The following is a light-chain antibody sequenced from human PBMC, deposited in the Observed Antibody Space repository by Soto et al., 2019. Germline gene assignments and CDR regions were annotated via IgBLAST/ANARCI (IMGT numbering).Light chain of an antibody. CDR2: SAS. V-gene: IGKV3-20*01. J-gene: IGKJ1*01. CDR1: QNVINNY. CDR3: QQYGSPGT. Sequence: EIVLTQSPGTLSFSPGERATLSCRASQNVINNYLAWYQQKPGQAPRLLIYSASSRATGIPDRFSGSGSGTDFTLTIARLEPEDFAVYYCQQYGSPGTFGQGTKVEIK.